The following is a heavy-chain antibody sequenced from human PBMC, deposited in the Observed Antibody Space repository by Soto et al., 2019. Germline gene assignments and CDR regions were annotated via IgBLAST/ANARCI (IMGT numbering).Heavy chain of an antibody. Sequence: QVQMVQSASEVKEPGASVKVSCKTSGYSFTTHGIIWVRQAPGQGLEWMGWVSAYNGDTNYAPGLHDRVTMTTDTSARTAYMELRSLTSDDTAVYYCARDLLTTVTHRDFDYWGQGTLVTVSS. D-gene: IGHD4-17*01. J-gene: IGHJ4*02. V-gene: IGHV1-18*01. CDR2: VSAYNGDT. CDR1: GYSFTTHG. CDR3: ARDLLTTVTHRDFDY.